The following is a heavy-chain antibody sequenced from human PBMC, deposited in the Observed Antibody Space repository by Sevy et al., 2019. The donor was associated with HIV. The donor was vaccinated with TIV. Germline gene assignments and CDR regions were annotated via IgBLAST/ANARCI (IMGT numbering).Heavy chain of an antibody. V-gene: IGHV4-59*01. CDR1: GGSISSYY. CDR2: IYYSGST. D-gene: IGHD6-19*01. Sequence: SETLSLTCTVSGGSISSYYWSWIRQPPGKGLEWIGYIYYSGSTNYNPSLKSRVTISVDTSKNQFSLKLSPVTAADTAVYYCARAGSGWPQSYDPWGQGTLVTVSS. CDR3: ARAGSGWPQSYDP. J-gene: IGHJ5*02.